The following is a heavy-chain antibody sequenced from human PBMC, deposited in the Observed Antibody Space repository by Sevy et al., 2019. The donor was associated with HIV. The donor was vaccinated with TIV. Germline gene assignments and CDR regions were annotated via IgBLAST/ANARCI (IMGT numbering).Heavy chain of an antibody. J-gene: IGHJ4*02. CDR2: ISGSGGST. CDR1: GFTFSSYV. D-gene: IGHD3-22*01. Sequence: GGSLRLSCAASGFTFSSYVMSWVRQAPGKGLEWVSAISGSGGSTYYADSVKGRFTISRDNSKNTLYLQMNSLRAEDTAVYYCAKVDSSGYYSVSGFDYWGQGTLVTVSS. V-gene: IGHV3-23*01. CDR3: AKVDSSGYYSVSGFDY.